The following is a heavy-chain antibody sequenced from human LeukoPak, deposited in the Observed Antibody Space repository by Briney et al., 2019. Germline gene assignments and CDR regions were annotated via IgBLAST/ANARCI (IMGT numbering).Heavy chain of an antibody. Sequence: PGGSLRLSCAASGFTFSSYAMSWVRQAPGKGLEWVSVIYSGGSTYYADSVKGRFTISRDNSKNTLYLQMNSLRAEDTAVYYCAMVIAEYSSSTGGLYFDYWGQGTLVTVSS. CDR3: AMVIAEYSSSTGGLYFDY. CDR2: IYSGGST. J-gene: IGHJ4*02. D-gene: IGHD6-6*01. CDR1: GFTFSSYA. V-gene: IGHV3-66*01.